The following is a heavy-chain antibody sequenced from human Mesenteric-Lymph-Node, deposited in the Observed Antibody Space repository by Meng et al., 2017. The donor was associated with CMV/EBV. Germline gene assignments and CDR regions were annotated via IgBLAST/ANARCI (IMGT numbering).Heavy chain of an antibody. CDR1: GYTFTGYY. Sequence: SCKASGYTFTGYYMHWVRQAPGKGLEWVAVISYDGSNKYYADSVKGRFTISRDNSKNTLYLQMNSLRAEDTAVYYCARGLKRIRFITMVRGDLDYWGQGTLVTVSS. D-gene: IGHD3-10*01. CDR3: ARGLKRIRFITMVRGDLDY. CDR2: ISYDGSNK. J-gene: IGHJ4*02. V-gene: IGHV3-30*04.